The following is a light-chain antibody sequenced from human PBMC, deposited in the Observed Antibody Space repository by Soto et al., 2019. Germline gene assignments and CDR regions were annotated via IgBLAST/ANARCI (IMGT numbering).Light chain of an antibody. V-gene: IGKV1-27*01. Sequence: DIQMTQSPSSLSASVGDRVTITCRASQGISNYLAWYQQQPGKVPKLLIYAASTLQSGVPSRFSGSGSGTDFTLTIVSLQPEDGAIYYCQKYNSAPMTFGQGTRLEIK. J-gene: IGKJ5*01. CDR1: QGISNY. CDR3: QKYNSAPMT. CDR2: AAS.